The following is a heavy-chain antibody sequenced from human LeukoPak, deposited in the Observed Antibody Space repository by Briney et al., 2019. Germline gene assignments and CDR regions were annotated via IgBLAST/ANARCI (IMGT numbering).Heavy chain of an antibody. CDR3: AKSELSTYYYGSGSFAGADY. CDR1: GFTFSSYG. CDR2: ISYDGSNK. D-gene: IGHD3-10*01. V-gene: IGHV3-30*18. Sequence: GGSLRLSCAASGFTFSSYGMHWVRQAPGKGLEWVAVISYDGSNKYYADSVKGRFTISRDNSKNTLYLQMNSLRAEDTAVYYCAKSELSTYYYGSGSFAGADYWGQGTLVTVSS. J-gene: IGHJ4*02.